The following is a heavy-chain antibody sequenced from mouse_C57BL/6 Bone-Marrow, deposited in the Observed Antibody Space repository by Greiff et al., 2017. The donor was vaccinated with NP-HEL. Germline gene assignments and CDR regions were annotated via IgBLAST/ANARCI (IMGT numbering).Heavy chain of an antibody. CDR1: GFTFSSYA. CDR2: ISDGGSYT. J-gene: IGHJ2*01. CDR3: AREGDGNYVDY. D-gene: IGHD2-1*01. Sequence: EVKLMESGGGLVKPGGSLKLSCAASGFTFSSYAMSWVRQTPEKRLEWVATISDGGSYTYYPDNVKGRFTISRDNAKNNLYLQMSQLKSEDTAMYYCAREGDGNYVDYWGQGTTLTVSS. V-gene: IGHV5-4*01.